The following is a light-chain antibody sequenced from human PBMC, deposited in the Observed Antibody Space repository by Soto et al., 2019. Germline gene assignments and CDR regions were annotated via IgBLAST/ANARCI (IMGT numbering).Light chain of an antibody. CDR1: SSDVGSYNL. Sequence: QSALTQPASVSGSPGQSITISCTGASSDVGSYNLVSWYQQHPGKAPKLMVYEGSKRPSGVSNRFSGSKSGNTASLTISGLQAEAEADYYCCSYAGSITSVFGGGTKVTVL. CDR3: CSYAGSITSV. CDR2: EGS. V-gene: IGLV2-23*01. J-gene: IGLJ2*01.